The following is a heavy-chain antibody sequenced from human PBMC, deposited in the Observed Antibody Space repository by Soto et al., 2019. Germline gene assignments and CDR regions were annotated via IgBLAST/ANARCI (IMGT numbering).Heavy chain of an antibody. CDR1: GYTFTSYY. Sequence: QVQLVQSGAEVKKPGASVKVSCKASGYTFTSYYMHWVRQAPGQGLEWMGIINPSGGSTSYAQKFQGRVTMTRDTSTSTVYMELSSLRSEDTAVYYCAREGLIVGATESDHFDYWGQGTLVTVSS. CDR3: AREGLIVGATESDHFDY. J-gene: IGHJ4*02. D-gene: IGHD1-26*01. CDR2: INPSGGST. V-gene: IGHV1-46*01.